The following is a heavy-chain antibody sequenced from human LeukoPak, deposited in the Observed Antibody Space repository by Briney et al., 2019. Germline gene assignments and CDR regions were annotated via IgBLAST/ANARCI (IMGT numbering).Heavy chain of an antibody. J-gene: IGHJ4*02. CDR1: GGSFSGYY. CDR2: INHSGSS. CDR3: ARGVSHRAYSSGWFLVGRYFDY. Sequence: SETLSLTCVVNGGSFSGYYWTWIRQPPGGGLGWSGEINHSGSSNYNPSLKSRVAISVDTSKNQLSLKLTSVTVADTAVYYCARGVSHRAYSSGWFLVGRYFDYWGPGTQLTVSS. V-gene: IGHV4-34*01. D-gene: IGHD6-19*01.